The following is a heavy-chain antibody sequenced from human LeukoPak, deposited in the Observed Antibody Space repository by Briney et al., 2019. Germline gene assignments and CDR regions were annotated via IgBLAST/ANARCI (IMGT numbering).Heavy chain of an antibody. CDR3: ARDAVGAAAMPRLLFEH. J-gene: IGHJ1*01. CDR1: GGTFSSYA. CDR2: IIPILGIA. V-gene: IGHV1-69*04. Sequence: EASVKVSCKASGGTFSSYAISWVRQAPGQGLEWMGRIIPILGIANYAQKFQGRVTITADKSTSTAYMELSSLRSEDTAVYYCARDAVGAAAMPRLLFEHWGQGTLVTVSS. D-gene: IGHD2-2*01.